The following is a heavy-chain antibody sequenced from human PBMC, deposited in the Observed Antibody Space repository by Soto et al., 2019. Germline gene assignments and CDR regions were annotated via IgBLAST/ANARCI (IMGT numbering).Heavy chain of an antibody. Sequence: SETLSLTCAVYGGSFSGYYWTWIRQPPGTGLEWIGEINHSGSTNYNPSLKSRVTISVDTSKNQFSLRLTSVTAADTAVYYCERDKITGLFDYWGQGTLVTVSS. CDR3: ERDKITGLFDY. J-gene: IGHJ4*02. D-gene: IGHD2-8*02. CDR1: GGSFSGYY. V-gene: IGHV4-34*01. CDR2: INHSGST.